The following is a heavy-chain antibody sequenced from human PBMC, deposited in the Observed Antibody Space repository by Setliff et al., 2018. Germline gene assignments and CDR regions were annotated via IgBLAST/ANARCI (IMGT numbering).Heavy chain of an antibody. CDR2: IYYSGST. CDR3: ARLRGAFDY. V-gene: IGHV4-59*01. D-gene: IGHD3-16*01. CDR1: GGSISSYY. J-gene: IGHJ4*02. Sequence: SETLSLTCTVSGGSISSYYWSWIRQPPGKGLEWIGYIYYSGSTNYNPSLKSRVTISVDTSKNQFSLKLSSATAADTAVYYCARLRGAFDYWGQGTLVTVSS.